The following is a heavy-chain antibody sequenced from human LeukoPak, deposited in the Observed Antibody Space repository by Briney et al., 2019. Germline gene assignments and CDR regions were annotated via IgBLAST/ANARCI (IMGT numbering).Heavy chain of an antibody. V-gene: IGHV3-74*01. CDR3: ARGVVNPVDH. D-gene: IGHD3-22*01. Sequence: PGGSLRLSCAASGFPFNSFWMHWVRQAPGKGLVWVSDMNEYSTTIRYADSVKGRFTISKDNAKSSLYLQMNNLRAEDTAMYFCARGVVNPVDHWGQGTLVTVSS. CDR1: GFPFNSFW. CDR2: MNEYSTTI. J-gene: IGHJ4*02.